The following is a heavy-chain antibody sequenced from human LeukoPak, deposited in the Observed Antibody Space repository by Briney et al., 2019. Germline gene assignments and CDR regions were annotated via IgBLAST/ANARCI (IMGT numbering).Heavy chain of an antibody. D-gene: IGHD2-2*01. CDR1: GFTFSSYG. CDR2: IRYDGSNK. Sequence: GRSLRLSCAASGFTFSSYGMHWVRQAPGKGLEWVAFIRYDGSNKYYADSVKGRFTISRDNSKNTLYLQMNSLRAEDTAVYYCAGGYCSSTSCYSDYWGQGTLVTVSS. V-gene: IGHV3-33*08. CDR3: AGGYCSSTSCYSDY. J-gene: IGHJ4*02.